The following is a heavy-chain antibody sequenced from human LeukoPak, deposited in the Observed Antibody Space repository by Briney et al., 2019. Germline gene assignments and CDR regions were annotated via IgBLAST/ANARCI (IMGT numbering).Heavy chain of an antibody. V-gene: IGHV4-59*01. Sequence: SETLSLTCTVSGGSISSYYWSWIRQPPGKGLEWIGYIYYSGSTNYNPSLKSRVTISVDTSKNQFSLKLSSVTAADTAVYYCARDQGYYDSSGLELYYWGQGTLVTVSS. D-gene: IGHD3-22*01. CDR1: GGSISSYY. J-gene: IGHJ4*02. CDR3: ARDQGYYDSSGLELYY. CDR2: IYYSGST.